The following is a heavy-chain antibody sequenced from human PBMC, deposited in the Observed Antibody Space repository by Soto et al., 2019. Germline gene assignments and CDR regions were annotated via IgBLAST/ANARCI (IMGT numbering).Heavy chain of an antibody. CDR3: ASNSSPYYFDY. D-gene: IGHD6-6*01. Sequence: SETLSLTCTVSGGSIASRSFYWGWIRQPPGKGLEWIGSIYYSGSTYSNPSLKSRVTISVDTSKNHFSLKLSSVTAADTAVYYCASNSSPYYFDYWGQGTLVTVSS. V-gene: IGHV4-39*02. CDR2: IYYSGST. J-gene: IGHJ4*02. CDR1: GGSIASRSFY.